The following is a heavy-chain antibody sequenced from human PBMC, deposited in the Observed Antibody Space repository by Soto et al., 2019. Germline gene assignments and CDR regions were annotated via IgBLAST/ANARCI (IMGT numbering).Heavy chain of an antibody. CDR3: ANRKYSRSASY. D-gene: IGHD6-6*01. CDR2: INHSGST. CDR1: GGSFSGYY. J-gene: IGHJ4*02. V-gene: IGHV4-34*01. Sequence: QVQLQQWGAGLLKPSETLSLTCAVYGGSFSGYYWCWIRQPPGKGLELIGEINHSGSTNYNSSLKSRVTISVDTSNNQCALKLSSVTAADTAVYYCANRKYSRSASYWGQGTLVTVSS.